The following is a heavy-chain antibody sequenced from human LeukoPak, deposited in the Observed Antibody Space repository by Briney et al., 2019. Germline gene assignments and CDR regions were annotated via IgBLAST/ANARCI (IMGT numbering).Heavy chain of an antibody. CDR2: INPTSGGT. CDR1: GYTFTGYY. Sequence: GASVKVSCKASGYTFTGYYMHWVRQAPGQGLEWMGWINPTSGGTNYAQKFQGRVTMTRDTSISTAYMELSRLRSDDTAVYYCARAPKYCSGGSCYPYYYGMDVWGQGTTVTVSS. J-gene: IGHJ6*02. V-gene: IGHV1-2*02. D-gene: IGHD2-15*01. CDR3: ARAPKYCSGGSCYPYYYGMDV.